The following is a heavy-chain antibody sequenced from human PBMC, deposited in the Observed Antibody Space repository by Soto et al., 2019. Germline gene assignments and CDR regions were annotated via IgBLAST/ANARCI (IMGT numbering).Heavy chain of an antibody. D-gene: IGHD3-22*01. J-gene: IGHJ5*02. CDR2: VHSSGST. V-gene: IGHV4-59*01. Sequence: QVQLQKSGPGLVKSSETLSLTCTVSGDSMSTYYWNWIRQPPGKGLEWIGYVHSSGSTNYNPSLKSRVTISLDTSKNQFSLQLTSVTAADTAVYYCARGGGWLPDLWGQGTLVTVST. CDR3: ARGGGWLPDL. CDR1: GDSMSTYY.